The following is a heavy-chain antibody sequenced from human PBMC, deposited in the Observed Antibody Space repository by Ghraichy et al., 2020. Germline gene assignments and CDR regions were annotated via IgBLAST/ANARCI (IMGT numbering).Heavy chain of an antibody. D-gene: IGHD1-14*01. V-gene: IGHV3-48*02. CDR3: ARGASELLSYYHYMDV. J-gene: IGHJ6*03. Sequence: GGSLRLSCAASGFTFSFYSMNWVRQAPGKGLEWVSYISTSRSASETKYYADSLKGRFTISRDNARNSLSLQMNSLRDEDTAVYYCARGASELLSYYHYMDVWGKGTTVTVSS. CDR1: GFTFSFYS. CDR2: ISTSRSASETK.